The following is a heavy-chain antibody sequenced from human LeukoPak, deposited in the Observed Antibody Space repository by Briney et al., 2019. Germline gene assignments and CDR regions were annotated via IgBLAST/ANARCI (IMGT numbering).Heavy chain of an antibody. CDR3: ARIAGTDY. V-gene: IGHV4-61*02. D-gene: IGHD6-13*01. CDR2: IYTSGNT. Sequence: SETLSLTCTVSGGSISSGYYYWSWIRQPAGKGLEWIGRIYTSGNTNYNPSFKSRVTISVDTSKNQFSLKVSSVTAADTAVYYCARIAGTDYWGQGTLVTVSS. CDR1: GGSISSGYYY. J-gene: IGHJ4*02.